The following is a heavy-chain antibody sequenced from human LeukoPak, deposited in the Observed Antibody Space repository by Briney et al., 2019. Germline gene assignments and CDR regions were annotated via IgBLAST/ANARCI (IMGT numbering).Heavy chain of an antibody. D-gene: IGHD3-10*01. J-gene: IGHJ5*02. CDR1: GFTFSSYG. Sequence: GRALRLSCAASGFTFSSYGMHWVRQAPGKGLEGVAVIWYGGSKKYYADSVKGRFTISRDNSKNTLYLQMNSLRAEDTAVYYCARDQASITMVRGVNWFDPWGQGTLVTVSS. CDR3: ARDQASITMVRGVNWFDP. V-gene: IGHV3-33*01. CDR2: IWYGGSKK.